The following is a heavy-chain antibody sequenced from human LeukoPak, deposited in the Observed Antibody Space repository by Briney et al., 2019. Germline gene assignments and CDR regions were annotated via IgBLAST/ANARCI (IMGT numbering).Heavy chain of an antibody. CDR2: ISSSSSYI. Sequence: GGSLRLSCAASGFTFSSYSMNWVRQAPGKGLEWVSSISSSSSYIYYADSVKGRFTISRDNAKNSLYLQMNSLRAEDTAVYYCARDRVINTHYFDYWGQGTLVTVSS. CDR1: GFTFSSYS. D-gene: IGHD5/OR15-5a*01. V-gene: IGHV3-21*01. J-gene: IGHJ4*02. CDR3: ARDRVINTHYFDY.